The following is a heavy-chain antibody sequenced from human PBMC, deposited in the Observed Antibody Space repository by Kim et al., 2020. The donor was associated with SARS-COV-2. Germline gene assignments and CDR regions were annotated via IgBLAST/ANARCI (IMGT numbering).Heavy chain of an antibody. Sequence: TYHNPSLKSRIIISVDTSKNQFSLKLTSVTAADTGVYYCAGDYGDPDWLDPWGQGSLVTVSP. CDR2: T. V-gene: IGHV4-30-4*05. J-gene: IGHJ5*02. D-gene: IGHD4-17*01. CDR3: AGDYGDPDWLDP.